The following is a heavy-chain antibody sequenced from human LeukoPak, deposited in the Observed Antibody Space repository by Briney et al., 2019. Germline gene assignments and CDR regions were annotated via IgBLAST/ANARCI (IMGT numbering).Heavy chain of an antibody. Sequence: GGSLRLSCAASGFTFTSFGMHWVRQAPGKGLEWVAVISYDGSNKYYADSVKGRFTISRDNSKNTLYLQMNSLRAEDTAVFYCARDHNWSYGNGGFDPWGQGTLVTVSS. D-gene: IGHD1-7*01. CDR3: ARDHNWSYGNGGFDP. J-gene: IGHJ5*02. CDR1: GFTFTSFG. CDR2: ISYDGSNK. V-gene: IGHV3-30*19.